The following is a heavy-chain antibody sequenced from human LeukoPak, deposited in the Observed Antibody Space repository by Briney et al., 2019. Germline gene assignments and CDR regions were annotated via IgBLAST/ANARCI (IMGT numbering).Heavy chain of an antibody. Sequence: PGGSLRLSCAPSGFTVSGNYMSWVRQAPGKGLEWVSVIYSGGSTYYADSVKGRFTISRDNSKNTLYLQMNSLRAEDTAVYYCARETPSYSSGYSRGDYWGQGTLVTVSS. CDR3: ARETPSYSSGYSRGDY. J-gene: IGHJ4*02. D-gene: IGHD6-19*01. CDR1: GFTVSGNY. CDR2: IYSGGST. V-gene: IGHV3-66*01.